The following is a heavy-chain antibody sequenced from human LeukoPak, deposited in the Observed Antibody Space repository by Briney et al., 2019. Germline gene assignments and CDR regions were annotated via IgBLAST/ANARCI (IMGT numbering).Heavy chain of an antibody. CDR3: ARQEFGGVDY. V-gene: IGHV4-59*08. D-gene: IGHD3-16*01. Sequence: SETLSLTCTVSGDSISSFYWSWIRQPPGKGLKWIGYIYYSGSTNYNPSLMSRVTISVDSSQNQFSLRLRSVTAADTAVYYCARQEFGGVDYWGQGTLVTVSS. CDR2: IYYSGST. CDR1: GDSISSFY. J-gene: IGHJ4*02.